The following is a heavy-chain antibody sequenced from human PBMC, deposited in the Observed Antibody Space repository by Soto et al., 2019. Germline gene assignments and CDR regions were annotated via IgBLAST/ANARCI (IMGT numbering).Heavy chain of an antibody. CDR3: ARDRDSGSYDGWFDP. V-gene: IGHV1-69*06. Sequence: QVQLVQSGAEVKKPGSSVKVSCKASGGTFSSYAISWVRQAPGQGLEWMGGIIPIFGTANYAQKFQGRVTITADKSTSTASMELSSLRSEDTAVYYCARDRDSGSYDGWFDPWGQGTLVTVSS. CDR2: IIPIFGTA. D-gene: IGHD1-26*01. CDR1: GGTFSSYA. J-gene: IGHJ5*02.